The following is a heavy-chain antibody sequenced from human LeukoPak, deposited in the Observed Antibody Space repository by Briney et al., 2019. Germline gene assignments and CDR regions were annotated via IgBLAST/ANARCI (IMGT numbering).Heavy chain of an antibody. Sequence: SETLSLTCTVSGGSISSGGYYWSWIRQHPGKGLEWIGYIYYSGSTYYNPSLKSRVTISVDTSKNQFSLKLSSVTAADTAVYYCARGAAAGTLWFDYWGQGTLVTVSS. CDR1: GGSISSGGYY. CDR2: IYYSGST. V-gene: IGHV4-31*03. D-gene: IGHD6-13*01. J-gene: IGHJ4*02. CDR3: ARGAAAGTLWFDY.